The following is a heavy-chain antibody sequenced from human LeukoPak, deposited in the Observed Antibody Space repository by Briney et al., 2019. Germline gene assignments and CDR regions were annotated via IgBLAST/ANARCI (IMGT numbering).Heavy chain of an antibody. J-gene: IGHJ6*02. CDR1: GGSISSYY. V-gene: IGHV4-59*08. CDR3: ARATYYDILTGYFSPNYYYYYGMDV. D-gene: IGHD3-9*01. CDR2: IYYSEST. Sequence: SETLSLTCTVSGGSISSYYWSWIRQPPGKGLEWIGYIYYSESTNYNPSLKSRVTISVDTSKNQFSLKLNSVTAADTAVYYCARATYYDILTGYFSPNYYYYYGMDVWGQGTTVTVSS.